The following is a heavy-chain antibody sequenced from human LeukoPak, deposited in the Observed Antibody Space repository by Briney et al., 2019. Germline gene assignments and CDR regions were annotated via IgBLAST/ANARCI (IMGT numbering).Heavy chain of an antibody. Sequence: GGSLRLSCAASGFTFNTYAMTWFRQAPGKGLEWVSSISRNGDSTYYADSVKGRFTISRDNSKNMLFLQMNSLRAEDTAFYYCTKSGRSNSWDQFFDSWGQGALVTVSS. CDR1: GFTFNTYA. J-gene: IGHJ4*02. V-gene: IGHV3-23*01. D-gene: IGHD2-2*01. CDR3: TKSGRSNSWDQFFDS. CDR2: ISRNGDST.